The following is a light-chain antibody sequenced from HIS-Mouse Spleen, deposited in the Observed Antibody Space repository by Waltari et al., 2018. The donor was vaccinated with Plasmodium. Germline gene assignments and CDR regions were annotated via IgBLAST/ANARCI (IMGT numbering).Light chain of an antibody. Sequence: AIQLTQSPSSLSASVGDRVTITCRASQGISSALAWYQQKPGKAPKLLIYDASSLESGVPSRFSGSGSGTDFTLTISSLQPEDFATYYCQQGSFGVGTKVEIK. V-gene: IGKV1-13*02. CDR3: QQGS. CDR2: DAS. CDR1: QGISSA. J-gene: IGKJ4*01.